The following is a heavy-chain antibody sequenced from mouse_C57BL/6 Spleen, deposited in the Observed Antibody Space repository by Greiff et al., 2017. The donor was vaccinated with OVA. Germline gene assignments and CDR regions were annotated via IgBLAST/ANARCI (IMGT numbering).Heavy chain of an antibody. CDR2: IHPNSGST. Sequence: VQLQQPGAELVKPGASVKLSCKASGYTFTSYWMHWVKQRPGQGLEWIGMIHPNSGSTNYNEKFKSNATLTVDKSSSTAYMQLSSLTSEDSAVYYCARAGTAGAMDYWGQGTSVTVSS. CDR3: ARAGTAGAMDY. CDR1: GYTFTSYW. J-gene: IGHJ4*01. D-gene: IGHD2-14*01. V-gene: IGHV1-64*01.